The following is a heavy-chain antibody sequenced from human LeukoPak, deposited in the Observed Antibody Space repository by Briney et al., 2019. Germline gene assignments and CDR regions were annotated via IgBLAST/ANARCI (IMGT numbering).Heavy chain of an antibody. V-gene: IGHV3-23*01. CDR2: ISGRGGST. J-gene: IGHJ6*03. Sequence: PGGSLRLSCAASGFTFSSYAMSWVRQAPGKGLEWVSAISGRGGSTYYADSVKGRFTISRDNSKNTLYLQMNSLRAEDTAVYYCAKGLFRFGELSYHTPYYYYYYMDVWGKGTTVTVSS. D-gene: IGHD3-10*01. CDR3: AKGLFRFGELSYHTPYYYYYYMDV. CDR1: GFTFSSYA.